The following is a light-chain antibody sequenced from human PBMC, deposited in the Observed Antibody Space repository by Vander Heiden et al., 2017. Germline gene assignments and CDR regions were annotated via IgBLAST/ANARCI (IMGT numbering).Light chain of an antibody. CDR1: EDVGTN. V-gene: IGKV3-15*01. Sequence: VMTQSPVTPSLSPGQRATLPCRASEDVGTNLAWYQQNPGQAPKLLIYAASTTAIAAPARFSGSGSGTDFTLTISSLQSEDFAVYYCQQYTHWPPLTFGGGTRVDMK. J-gene: IGKJ4*01. CDR2: AAS. CDR3: QQYTHWPPLT.